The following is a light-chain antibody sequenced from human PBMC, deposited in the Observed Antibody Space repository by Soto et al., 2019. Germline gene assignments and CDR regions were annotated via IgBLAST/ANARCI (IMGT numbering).Light chain of an antibody. V-gene: IGLV1-44*01. J-gene: IGLJ2*01. CDR1: ASSIGTNT. CDR2: GDN. Sequence: QPVLTQPPSASGTPGQRVTISCSGSASSIGTNTVNWYRQLPGTAPKLLIYGDNQRPSGVPDQFSGSKSGTSASLAISGLQSEDEAEYYCAAWDGSLNNVLFGGGTKLTVL. CDR3: AAWDGSLNNVL.